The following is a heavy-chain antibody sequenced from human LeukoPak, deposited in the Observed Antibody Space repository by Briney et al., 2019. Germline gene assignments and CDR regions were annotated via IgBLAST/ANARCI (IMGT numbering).Heavy chain of an antibody. CDR2: IYYSGST. J-gene: IGHJ6*02. CDR3: ARVGGSNYYYYGMDV. V-gene: IGHV4-61*01. Sequence: SETLSLTCTVSGGSASSGSYYWSWIRQPPGKGLEWIGYIYYSGSTNYNPSLKSRVTISVDTSKNQFSLKLSSVTAADTAVYYCARVGGSNYYYYGMDVWGQGTTVTVSS. CDR1: GGSASSGSYY. D-gene: IGHD2-15*01.